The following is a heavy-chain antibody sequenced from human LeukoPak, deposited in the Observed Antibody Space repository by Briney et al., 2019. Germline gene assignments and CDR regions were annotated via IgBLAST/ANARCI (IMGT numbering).Heavy chain of an antibody. J-gene: IGHJ6*02. V-gene: IGHV4-61*05. CDR2: IYYSGST. Sequence: PSETLSLTCTVSGGSISSSSYYWSWIRQPPGKGLEWIGYIYYSGSTNYNPSLKSRVTISVDTSKNQFSLKLSSVTAADTAVYYCARHGYCSSTSCYGFYYYYYGMDVWGQGTTVTVSS. CDR1: GGSISSSSYY. CDR3: ARHGYCSSTSCYGFYYYYYGMDV. D-gene: IGHD2-2*03.